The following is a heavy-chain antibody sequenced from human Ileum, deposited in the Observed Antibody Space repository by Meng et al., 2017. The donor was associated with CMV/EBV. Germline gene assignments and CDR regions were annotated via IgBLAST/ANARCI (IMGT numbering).Heavy chain of an antibody. CDR2: INSDGSST. CDR3: ARGPHDYGDYWDFDL. Sequence: SGFTFSSYWMHWVRQAPGKGLVWVSRINSDGSSTSYADSVKGRFTISRDNAKNTLYLQMNSLRAEDTAVYYCARGPHDYGDYWDFDLWGRGTLVTVSS. J-gene: IGHJ2*01. D-gene: IGHD4-17*01. V-gene: IGHV3-74*01. CDR1: GFTFSSYW.